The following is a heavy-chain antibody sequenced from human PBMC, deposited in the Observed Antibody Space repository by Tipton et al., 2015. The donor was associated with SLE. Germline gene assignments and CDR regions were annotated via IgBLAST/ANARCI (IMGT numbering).Heavy chain of an antibody. V-gene: IGHV4-4*07. D-gene: IGHD3-10*01. J-gene: IGHJ3*02. CDR3: AGGGVATMGSYAFEI. Sequence: TLSLTCTVSGDSINSHYWSWIRQPAGKGLQWIGRIYPSGSINYNPSLKSRVTMSVDTSKNQFSLRLNSVTAADTALYYCAGGGVATMGSYAFEIWGQGTMVTVSS. CDR1: GDSINSHY. CDR2: IYPSGSI.